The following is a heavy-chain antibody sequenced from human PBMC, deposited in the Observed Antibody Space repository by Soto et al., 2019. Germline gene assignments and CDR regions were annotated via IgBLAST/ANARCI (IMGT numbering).Heavy chain of an antibody. D-gene: IGHD2-2*02. Sequence: ESGGGVVQPGRSLRLSCAASGFTFSSYGMHWVRQAPGKGLEWVAVIWYDGSNKYYADSVKGRFTISRDNSKNTLYLQMNSLRAEDTAVYYCARASGYCSSTSCYIGWFDPWGQGTLVTVSS. V-gene: IGHV3-33*01. CDR1: GFTFSSYG. CDR2: IWYDGSNK. CDR3: ARASGYCSSTSCYIGWFDP. J-gene: IGHJ5*02.